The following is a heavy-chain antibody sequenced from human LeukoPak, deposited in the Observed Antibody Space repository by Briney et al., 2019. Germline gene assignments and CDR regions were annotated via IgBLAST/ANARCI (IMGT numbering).Heavy chain of an antibody. V-gene: IGHV4-39*01. CDR1: GGSISSGSYY. D-gene: IGHD5-24*01. CDR3: ARHQGGDGYNYYYYYMDV. Sequence: PPETLSLTCTASGGSISSGSYYWGWIRQPPGKGLEWIVSIYYSGSTYYKPSLRSRVTISVDTSKSQFSLKLSSVTAADTAVYYCARHQGGDGYNYYYYYMDVWGKGTTVTVSS. CDR2: IYYSGST. J-gene: IGHJ6*03.